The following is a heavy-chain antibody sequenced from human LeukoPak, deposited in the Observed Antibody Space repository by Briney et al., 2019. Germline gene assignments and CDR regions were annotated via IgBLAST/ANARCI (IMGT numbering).Heavy chain of an antibody. D-gene: IGHD6-6*01. CDR3: ARTAEVPYSSSWEFDY. CDR2: ISSSSSYI. V-gene: IGHV3-21*01. J-gene: IGHJ4*02. CDR1: GFTFSSYS. Sequence: GALRLSCAASGFTFSSYSMNWVRQAPGKGLEWVSSISSSSSYIYYADSVKGRFTISRDNAKNSLYLQMNSLRAEDTAVYYCARTAEVPYSSSWEFDYWGQGTLVTVSS.